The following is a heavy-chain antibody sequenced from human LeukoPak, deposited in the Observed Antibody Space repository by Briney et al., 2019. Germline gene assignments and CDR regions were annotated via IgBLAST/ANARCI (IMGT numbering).Heavy chain of an antibody. CDR3: ARDSGYNAFDI. Sequence: GGSLRLSCEVSGFTFTNHDMNWIRQAPGKGLEWVSGVGRDTGSTHYGDSVKGRFTISRDNSKNTLYLQMNSLRTEDTAVYYCARDSGYNAFDIWGQGTMVTVSS. D-gene: IGHD5-12*01. CDR1: GFTFTNHD. V-gene: IGHV3-23*01. CDR2: VGRDTGST. J-gene: IGHJ3*02.